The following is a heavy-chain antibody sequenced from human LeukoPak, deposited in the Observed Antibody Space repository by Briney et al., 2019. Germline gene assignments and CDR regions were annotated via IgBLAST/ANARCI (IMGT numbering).Heavy chain of an antibody. D-gene: IGHD6-13*01. CDR2: IYYSGST. Sequence: PSETLSLTCTVSGGSISSSSYYWGWIRQPPGKGLEWIGSIYYSGSTYYNPSLKSRVTISVDTSKNQFSLKLSSVTAADTAVYYCARAPRIAAAGTTWGGLFDYWGQGTLVTVSS. V-gene: IGHV4-39*07. J-gene: IGHJ4*02. CDR1: GGSISSSSYY. CDR3: ARAPRIAAAGTTWGGLFDY.